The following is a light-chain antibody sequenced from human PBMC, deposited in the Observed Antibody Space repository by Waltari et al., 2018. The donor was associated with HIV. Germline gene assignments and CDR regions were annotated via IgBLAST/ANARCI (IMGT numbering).Light chain of an antibody. CDR1: NSDIGRY. Sequence: QSALTQPPSVSGSPGQSVTISCTGTNSDIGRYVSWYKQHPGQAPRLMIFDVSQRPSRISARFSGSKSGTPASLTISGLQTDDDADYFCSSYTGTIKLFGGGTKLTVL. J-gene: IGLJ3*02. CDR3: SSYTGTIKL. CDR2: DVS. V-gene: IGLV2-14*03.